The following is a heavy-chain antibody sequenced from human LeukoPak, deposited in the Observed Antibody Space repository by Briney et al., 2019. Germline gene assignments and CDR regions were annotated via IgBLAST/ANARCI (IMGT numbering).Heavy chain of an antibody. V-gene: IGHV3-23*01. Sequence: QAGGSLRLSCAASGFTFSSYAMSWVRQAPGKGLEWVSAISGSGGSTYYADSVKGRFTISRDNSKNTLYLQMNSLRAEDTAVYYCAKDRYSMYYYDSSGYYEIDYWGQGTLVTVSS. D-gene: IGHD3-22*01. CDR2: ISGSGGST. CDR1: GFTFSSYA. CDR3: AKDRYSMYYYDSSGYYEIDY. J-gene: IGHJ4*02.